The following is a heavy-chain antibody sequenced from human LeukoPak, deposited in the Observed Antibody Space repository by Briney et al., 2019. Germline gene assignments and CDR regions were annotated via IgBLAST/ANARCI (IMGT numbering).Heavy chain of an antibody. Sequence: ASVKVSCKASGYTFTGYYMHWVRQAPGQGPEWMGWTNPHSGGTNYAQKFRGRVTMTRDTSISTTYMELNRLTSDDTAVYYCARVVNRMTSFFLLFWGQGTLVTVSS. CDR1: GYTFTGYY. D-gene: IGHD3-3*01. J-gene: IGHJ4*02. CDR2: TNPHSGGT. CDR3: ARVVNRMTSFFLLF. V-gene: IGHV1-2*02.